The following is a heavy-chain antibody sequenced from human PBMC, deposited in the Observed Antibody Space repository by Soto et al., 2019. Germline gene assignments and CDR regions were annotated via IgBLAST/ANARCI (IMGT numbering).Heavy chain of an antibody. V-gene: IGHV3-33*01. CDR2: IWYDGSNK. CDR3: XXXXXXXXXXXDY. J-gene: IGHJ4*02. CDR1: GFTFSSYG. Sequence: QVQLVESGGGVVQPGRSLRLSCAASGFTFSSYGMHWVRQAPGKGLEWVAVIWYDGSNKYYADSVKGRFTISRDNSKXXXXXXXXXXXXXXXXXXXXXXXXXXXXXXXDYWGQGTLVTVSS.